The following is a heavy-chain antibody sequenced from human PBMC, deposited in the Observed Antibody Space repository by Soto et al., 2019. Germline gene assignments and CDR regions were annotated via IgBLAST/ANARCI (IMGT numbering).Heavy chain of an antibody. CDR1: GGSFSGYY. CDR2: INHSGST. J-gene: IGHJ5*02. D-gene: IGHD3-9*01. CDR3: AIRYFDWLLSGGWFDP. V-gene: IGHV4-34*01. Sequence: LETLSLTCAVYGGSFSGYYWSWIRQPPGKGLEWIGEINHSGSTNYNPSLKSRVTISVDTSKNQFSLKLSSVTAADTAVYYCAIRYFDWLLSGGWFDPWGQGTPVTVSS.